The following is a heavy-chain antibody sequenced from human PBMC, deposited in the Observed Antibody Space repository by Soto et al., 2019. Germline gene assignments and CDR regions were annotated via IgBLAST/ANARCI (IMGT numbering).Heavy chain of an antibody. CDR1: GGSISSYY. J-gene: IGHJ4*02. V-gene: IGHV4-59*01. CDR2: IYYSGST. D-gene: IGHD4-17*01. Sequence: QVQLQESGPGLVKPSETLSLTCTVSGGSISSYYWSWIRQPPGKGLEWIGYIYYSGSTNYNPSLKSRVTIAVDTSKNQFSLKLSSVTAADTAEYYCARRYGASVDYWGRGTLVTVSS. CDR3: ARRYGASVDY.